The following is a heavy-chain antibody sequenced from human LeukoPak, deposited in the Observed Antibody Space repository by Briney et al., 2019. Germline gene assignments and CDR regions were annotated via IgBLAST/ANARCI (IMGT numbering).Heavy chain of an antibody. CDR1: GYTFTSYD. Sequence: ASVKVSCKASGYTFTSYDINWVRQATGQGLEWMGWMNPNSGNTGYAQKFQGRVNITRNTSISTAYMELSSLRSEDTAVYYCARRGGSYYYAFDIWDQGTMVTVSS. D-gene: IGHD1-26*01. J-gene: IGHJ3*02. CDR3: ARRGGSYYYAFDI. V-gene: IGHV1-8*03. CDR2: MNPNSGNT.